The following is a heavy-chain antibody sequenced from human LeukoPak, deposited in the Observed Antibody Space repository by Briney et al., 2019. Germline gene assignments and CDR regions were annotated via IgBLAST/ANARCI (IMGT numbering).Heavy chain of an antibody. J-gene: IGHJ3*02. V-gene: IGHV1-2*02. Sequence: ASVKVSCKASGYTFTGYYMHWVRQAPGQGLEWMGWINPNSGDTNYAQKFQGRVTMTRDTSISTAYMELSRLRSDDTAVYYCARESTVTSRTDAFDIWGQGTMVTVSS. CDR3: ARESTVTSRTDAFDI. CDR2: INPNSGDT. D-gene: IGHD4-17*01. CDR1: GYTFTGYY.